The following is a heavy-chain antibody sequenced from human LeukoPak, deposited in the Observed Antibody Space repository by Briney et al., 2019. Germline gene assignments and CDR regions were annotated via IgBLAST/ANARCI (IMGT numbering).Heavy chain of an antibody. Sequence: ASVKVSCKASGYTFTSYGISWVRQAPGQGHEWIRWISAHNGNTNYAQKLQGRVTMTTDTSTSTAYMELRSLRSDDTAVYYCARKREKAGGYDILTGYLPQYYYYGMDVWGQGTTVTVSS. CDR1: GYTFTSYG. J-gene: IGHJ6*02. V-gene: IGHV1-18*01. CDR3: ARKREKAGGYDILTGYLPQYYYYGMDV. CDR2: ISAHNGNT. D-gene: IGHD3-9*01.